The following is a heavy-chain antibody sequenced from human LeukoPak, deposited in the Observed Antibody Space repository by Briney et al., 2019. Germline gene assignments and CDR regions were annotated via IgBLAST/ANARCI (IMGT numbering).Heavy chain of an antibody. V-gene: IGHV1-69*01. Sequence: SVTVSCQCSLGTFISYAISWVRQAPGQGLAWMGGLIPIFGTANYTQKFQSSVTITADESTSTTYNELSSLRSDETAVYSCAREEEYGDYNYWGQGTVVTVSS. CDR1: LGTFISYA. D-gene: IGHD4-17*01. CDR3: AREEEYGDYNY. J-gene: IGHJ4*02. CDR2: LIPIFGTA.